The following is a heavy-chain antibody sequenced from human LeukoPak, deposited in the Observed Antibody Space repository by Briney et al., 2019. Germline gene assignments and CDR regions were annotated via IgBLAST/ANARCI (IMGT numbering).Heavy chain of an antibody. V-gene: IGHV3-48*03. CDR1: GFDFGAYE. CDR2: FAGSDTTK. CDR3: TTLVYHLDS. Sequence: GGSMRLSCAASGFDFGAYEMNWVRQAPGKGLEWVAYFAGSDTTKYYADSVRGRFTISRDNAKNSLYLQMNSLRAEDTALYYCTTLVYHLDSWGQGTLVTVPS. D-gene: IGHD3-16*02. J-gene: IGHJ4*02.